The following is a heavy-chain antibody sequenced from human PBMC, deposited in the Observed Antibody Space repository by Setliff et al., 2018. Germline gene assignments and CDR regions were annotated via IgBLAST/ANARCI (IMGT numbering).Heavy chain of an antibody. Sequence: PSETLSLTCSVSGVSITTNSYYWGWIRQPPGKGLEWVGNIGHTGSINYNPSLKSRLTISRDTSKNQVSLKLNSVTATDTAVYYCARDLGHGGDSDYWGQGILVTVSS. CDR3: ARDLGHGGDSDY. D-gene: IGHD2-21*02. V-gene: IGHV4-39*07. J-gene: IGHJ4*02. CDR2: IGHTGSI. CDR1: GVSITTNSYY.